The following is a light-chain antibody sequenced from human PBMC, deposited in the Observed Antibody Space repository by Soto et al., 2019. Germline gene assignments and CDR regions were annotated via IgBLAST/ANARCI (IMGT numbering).Light chain of an antibody. V-gene: IGKV3-15*01. J-gene: IGKJ1*01. CDR1: QSVDSY. Sequence: EIVMTQSPATLSVSPGERATLSCRSSQSVDSYLAWYQQKPGQAPRLLIYDTSTRAPGIAARFSGSGSGTEFTLTISSLQSEDVAVYYCQQYVHWPPGTFGQGTKVDI. CDR2: DTS. CDR3: QQYVHWPPGT.